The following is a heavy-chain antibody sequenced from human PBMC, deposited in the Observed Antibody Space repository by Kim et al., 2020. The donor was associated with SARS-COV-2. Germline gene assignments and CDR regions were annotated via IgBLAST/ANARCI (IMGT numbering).Heavy chain of an antibody. V-gene: IGHV4-39*02. CDR1: GGPNSRRSYY. J-gene: IGHJ4*02. CDR3: ARDSISAAGTLDF. CDR2: INYSGST. Sequence: SETLSLTCTVSGGPNSRRSYYWAWIRQSPGKGLEWIGSINYSGSTYSNPSLKSRVTISVDTSKNQFSLKLTSVTAADTAVYYCARDSISAAGTLDFWGQG. D-gene: IGHD6-13*01.